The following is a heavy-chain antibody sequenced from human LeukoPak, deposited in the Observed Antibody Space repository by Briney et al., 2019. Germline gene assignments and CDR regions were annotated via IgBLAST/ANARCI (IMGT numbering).Heavy chain of an antibody. CDR2: ISHGGST. CDR1: GSSISSDYY. V-gene: IGHV4-38-2*01. J-gene: IGHJ4*02. CDR3: AGAPYNFWSTYLDY. Sequence: SETLSLTCAVSGSSISSDYYWGWIRQPPGKGLERIGRISHGGSTYYSPSLKSRLTISVDTSKNQFSLNLSSVTAADTAVYYCAGAPYNFWSTYLDYWGQGTLVTVSS. D-gene: IGHD3-3*01.